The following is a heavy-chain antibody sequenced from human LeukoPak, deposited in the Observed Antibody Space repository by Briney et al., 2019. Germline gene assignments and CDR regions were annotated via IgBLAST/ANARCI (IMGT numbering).Heavy chain of an antibody. V-gene: IGHV3-23*01. J-gene: IGHJ6*02. CDR2: ILGSGGST. D-gene: IGHD1-26*01. CDR3: AREEEWELLSYYGMDV. CDR1: GFTFSNYA. Sequence: PGASLRLSCAASGFTFSNYAMSWVRQAPGKGLEWVSAILGSGGSTYYADSVKGRFTISRDNSKNTLYLQMNSLRAEDTAVYYCAREEEWELLSYYGMDVWGQGTTVTVSS.